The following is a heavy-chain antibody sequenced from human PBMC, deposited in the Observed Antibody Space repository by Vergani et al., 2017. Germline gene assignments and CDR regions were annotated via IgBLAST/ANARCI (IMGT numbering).Heavy chain of an antibody. J-gene: IGHJ4*02. CDR2: IHPADSDT. CDR1: GYSFTNYW. Sequence: EVQLVQSGAEVKKPGESLKISCRISGYSFTNYWIGWVRQMPGKGLEWMGIIHPADSDTRYSPSFQGQVTISVDKSISTAYLQRSSLRASDSDMYYCARLYGRDSSGSKYFDYWGKGTLVTVSS. D-gene: IGHD3-22*01. V-gene: IGHV5-51*01. CDR3: ARLYGRDSSGSKYFDY.